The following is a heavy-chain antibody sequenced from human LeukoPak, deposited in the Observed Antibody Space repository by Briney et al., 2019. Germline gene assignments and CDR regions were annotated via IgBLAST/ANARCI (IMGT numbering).Heavy chain of an antibody. CDR1: GFTFRKYD. D-gene: IGHD6-19*01. CDR2: ISASGGST. V-gene: IGHV3-23*01. Sequence: GGSLRLFCAAWGFTFRKYDMSWLRGAAGKGLEWVSAISASGGSTYYADSVKGRFTISRDNSKNTLYLQMNSLRAEDTAVYYCAERYSSGWYSYWGQGALVTVSS. CDR3: AERYSSGWYSY. J-gene: IGHJ4*02.